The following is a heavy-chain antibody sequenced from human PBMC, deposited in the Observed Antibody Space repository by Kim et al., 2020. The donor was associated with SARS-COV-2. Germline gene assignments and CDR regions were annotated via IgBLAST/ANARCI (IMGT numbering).Heavy chain of an antibody. D-gene: IGHD2-2*01. V-gene: IGHV3-15*01. CDR3: TTDRTLVPAAGSYGMDV. J-gene: IGHJ6*02. Sequence: VKGRFTISRDESKNTLYLQMNSLKTEDTAGYYCTTDRTLVPAAGSYGMDVWGQGTTVTVSS.